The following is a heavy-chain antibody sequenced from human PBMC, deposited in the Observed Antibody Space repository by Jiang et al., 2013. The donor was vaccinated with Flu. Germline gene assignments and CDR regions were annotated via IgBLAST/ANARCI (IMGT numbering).Heavy chain of an antibody. Sequence: CKASGYTFTSYAMNWVRQAPGQGLEWMGWINTNTGNPTYAQGFTGRFVFSLDTSVSTAYLQISSLKAEDTAVYYCARVGPDDFWSGYPDYWGQGTLVTVSS. CDR1: GYTFTSYA. CDR2: INTNTGNP. CDR3: ARVGPDDFWSGYPDY. V-gene: IGHV7-4-1*02. D-gene: IGHD3-3*01. J-gene: IGHJ4*02.